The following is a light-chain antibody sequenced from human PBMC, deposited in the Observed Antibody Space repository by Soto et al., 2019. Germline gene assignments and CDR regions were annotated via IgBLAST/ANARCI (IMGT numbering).Light chain of an antibody. CDR3: NQHGNSIS. CDR1: QSVNTY. J-gene: IGKJ5*01. CDR2: DAS. Sequence: EIVLTQSPATLSLSPGERATLSCRASQSVNTYLAWYHQKPGQPPRLLIYDASTRATGIPARFSGSGSGTEFTHPISGLEPEHCVVYYLNQHGNSISFGQGIRLDIK. V-gene: IGKV3-11*01.